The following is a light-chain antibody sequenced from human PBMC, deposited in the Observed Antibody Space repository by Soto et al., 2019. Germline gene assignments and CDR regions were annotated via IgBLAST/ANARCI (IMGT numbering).Light chain of an antibody. J-gene: IGKJ1*01. CDR1: QSVSSSY. CDR2: GAS. V-gene: IGKV3-20*01. CDR3: QQYCSTPRT. Sequence: EIVLTQSPGTLSLSPGERATLSCRASQSVSSSYLACYQQKPGQAPRLLIYGASSSATGTADRFSGSGSGTALTLTISSLQPADVEVFYCQQYCSTPRTFGQGTKVEIK.